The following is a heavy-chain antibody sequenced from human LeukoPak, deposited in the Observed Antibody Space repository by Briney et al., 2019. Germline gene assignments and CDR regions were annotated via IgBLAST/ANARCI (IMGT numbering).Heavy chain of an antibody. V-gene: IGHV1-24*01. D-gene: IGHD3-22*01. CDR1: GYTLTELS. Sequence: ASVKVSCKVSGYTLTELSMHWVRQAPGKGLEWMGGFDPEDGETIYAQKFQGRVTMTEGTSIDTAYMELSSLRSEDTAVYYCATKTYYYDSSGYFSLPDYWGQGTLVTVSS. CDR3: ATKTYYYDSSGYFSLPDY. CDR2: FDPEDGET. J-gene: IGHJ4*02.